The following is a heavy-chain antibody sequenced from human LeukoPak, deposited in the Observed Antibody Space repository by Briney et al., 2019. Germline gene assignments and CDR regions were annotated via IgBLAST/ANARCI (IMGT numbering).Heavy chain of an antibody. CDR1: GYTFTSYY. Sequence: ASVKVSCKASGYTFTSYYMHWVRQAPGQGLEWMGWINPNSGGTNYAQKFQGRVTMTRDTSISTAYMELSRLRSDDTAVYYCARETRVGYCSSTSCQPFDPWGQGTLVTVSS. CDR2: INPNSGGT. D-gene: IGHD2-2*01. CDR3: ARETRVGYCSSTSCQPFDP. J-gene: IGHJ5*02. V-gene: IGHV1-2*02.